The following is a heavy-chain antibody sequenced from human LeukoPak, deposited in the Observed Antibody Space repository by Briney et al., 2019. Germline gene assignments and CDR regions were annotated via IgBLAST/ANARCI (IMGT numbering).Heavy chain of an antibody. CDR3: AGAKLYYYGSGSYYHGYNWFDP. Sequence: SETLSLTCTVSGGSISSYYWSWIRQPAGKGLEWIGRIYTSGSTNYNPSLKSRVTMSVDTSKYQFSLKLSSVTAADTAVYYCAGAKLYYYGSGSYYHGYNWFDPWGQGTLVTVSS. V-gene: IGHV4-4*07. J-gene: IGHJ5*02. CDR2: IYTSGST. CDR1: GGSISSYY. D-gene: IGHD3-10*01.